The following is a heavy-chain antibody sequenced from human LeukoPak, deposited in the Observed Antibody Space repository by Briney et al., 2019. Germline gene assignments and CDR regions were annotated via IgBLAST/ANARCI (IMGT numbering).Heavy chain of an antibody. CDR3: ARSSWKRRDNAFDI. J-gene: IGHJ3*02. CDR1: GFIVSDNY. Sequence: GGSLRLSCAASGFIVSDNYMSWVRQAPGKGLEWVSVIYSGGSTYYADSVKGRFTISRDKSKNTLDLQMNSLRAEDTAVYYRARSSWKRRDNAFDIWGQGTMVTVSS. CDR2: IYSGGST. D-gene: IGHD6-13*01. V-gene: IGHV3-53*01.